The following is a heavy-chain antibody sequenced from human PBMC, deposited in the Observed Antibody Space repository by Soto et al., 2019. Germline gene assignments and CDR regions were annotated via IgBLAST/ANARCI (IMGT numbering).Heavy chain of an antibody. J-gene: IGHJ5*02. CDR3: ARELFRYSYGLRFDP. CDR1: GGSISSYY. D-gene: IGHD5-18*01. Sequence: PSETLSLTCTVSGGSISSYYWSWIRQPPGKGLEWIGYIYYSGSTKYNPSLKSRVTILVDTSKNQFSLKLSSVTAADTAVYYCARELFRYSYGLRFDPWGQGTLVTVSS. V-gene: IGHV4-59*01. CDR2: IYYSGST.